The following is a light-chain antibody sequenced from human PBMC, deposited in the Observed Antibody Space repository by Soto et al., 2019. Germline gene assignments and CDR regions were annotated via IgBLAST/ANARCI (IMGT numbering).Light chain of an antibody. CDR2: EVT. CDR3: TSYSSSSPVL. V-gene: IGLV1-40*01. J-gene: IGLJ2*01. Sequence: QSVLTQPPSVSGAPGQRVTISCTGSSSNIGSSFDVHWYQHLPGTAPKLLIFEVTNRPSGVSGRFSGSKSGITASLSISGLQPEDEADYYCTSYSSSSPVLFGGGTKVTVL. CDR1: SSNIGSSFD.